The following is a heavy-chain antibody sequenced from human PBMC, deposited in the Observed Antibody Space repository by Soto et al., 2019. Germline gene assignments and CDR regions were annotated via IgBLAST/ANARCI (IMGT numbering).Heavy chain of an antibody. V-gene: IGHV1-69*02. CDR1: GGTFSSYT. CDR3: ASLDIVVVPAAIAPDY. CDR2: IIPILGIA. Sequence: GASVKVSCKASGGTFSSYTISWVRQAPGQGLEWMGRIIPILGIANYAQKFQGRVTITADKSTSTAYMELSSLRSEDTAVYYCASLDIVVVPAAIAPDYWGQGTLVTVSS. D-gene: IGHD2-2*03. J-gene: IGHJ4*02.